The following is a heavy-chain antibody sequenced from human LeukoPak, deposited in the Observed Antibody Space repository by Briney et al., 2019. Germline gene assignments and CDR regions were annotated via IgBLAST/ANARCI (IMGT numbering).Heavy chain of an antibody. CDR2: MYSRGST. V-gene: IGHV4-4*08. Sequence: SETLSLTCTVSGGSISSYSWSWIRQPPGKGLEWIGYMYSRGSTNDNPSLKSRVTISRDTSKNQLSLRVTSVTAADTAVYYCARLTDYDTSGYFFDYWGQGTLVTVSS. CDR1: GGSISSYS. D-gene: IGHD3-22*01. CDR3: ARLTDYDTSGYFFDY. J-gene: IGHJ4*02.